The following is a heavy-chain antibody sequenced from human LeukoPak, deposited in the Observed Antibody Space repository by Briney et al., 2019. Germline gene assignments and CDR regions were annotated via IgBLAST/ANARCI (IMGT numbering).Heavy chain of an antibody. V-gene: IGHV4-30-4*01. D-gene: IGHD6-25*01. CDR1: GGSISSGDYY. J-gene: IGHJ6*02. CDR3: AREADRYYYYYGMDV. CDR2: IYYSGST. Sequence: PSQTLSLTCTVSGGSISSGDYYWSWIRQPPGKGLGWIGYIYYSGSTYYNPSLKSRVTISVDTSKNQFSLKLSSVTAADTAVYYCAREADRYYYYYGMDVWGQGTTVTVSS.